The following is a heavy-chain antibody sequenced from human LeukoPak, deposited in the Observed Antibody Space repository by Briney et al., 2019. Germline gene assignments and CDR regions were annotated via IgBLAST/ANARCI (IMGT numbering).Heavy chain of an antibody. J-gene: IGHJ4*02. V-gene: IGHV3-7*04. D-gene: IGHD3-10*01. CDR2: IKQDGSEK. CDR3: AGGITMVRGADY. Sequence: GGSLRLSCAASGFTFSTYWMTWVRQAPGKGLEWVANIKQDGSEKNYVDSVKGRFTISRDSAKNSLYLQMNTLRADDTAVYFCAGGITMVRGADYWGQGTLVTVSS. CDR1: GFTFSTYW.